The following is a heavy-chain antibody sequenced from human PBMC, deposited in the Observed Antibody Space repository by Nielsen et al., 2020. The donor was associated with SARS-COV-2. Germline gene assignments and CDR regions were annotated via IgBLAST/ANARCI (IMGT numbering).Heavy chain of an antibody. V-gene: IGHV3-23*01. CDR3: AHPPYYYDSSGYYYAGYFQH. Sequence: GESLKISCAASGFTFSSYAMSWVRQAPGKGLEWVSAISGSGGSTYYADSVKGRFTISRDNSKNTLYLQMNSLRAEDTAVYYCAHPPYYYDSSGYYYAGYFQHWGQGTLVTVSS. CDR2: ISGSGGST. J-gene: IGHJ1*01. CDR1: GFTFSSYA. D-gene: IGHD3-22*01.